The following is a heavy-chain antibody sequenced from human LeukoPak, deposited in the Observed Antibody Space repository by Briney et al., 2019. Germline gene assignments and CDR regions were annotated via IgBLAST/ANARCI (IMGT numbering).Heavy chain of an antibody. CDR3: ARVRHAVWPVWFDP. Sequence: SETLSLTCTVSGGSISSSSYYWGWIRQPPGKGLEWIGSIYYSGSTYYNPSLKSRVTISVDTSKNQFSLKLSSVIAADTAVYYCARVRHAVWPVWFDPWGQGTLVTVSS. CDR1: GGSISSSSYY. V-gene: IGHV4-39*07. CDR2: IYYSGST. J-gene: IGHJ5*02. D-gene: IGHD3-16*01.